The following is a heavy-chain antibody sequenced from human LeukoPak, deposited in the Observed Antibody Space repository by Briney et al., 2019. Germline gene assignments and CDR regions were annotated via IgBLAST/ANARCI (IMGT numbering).Heavy chain of an antibody. V-gene: IGHV3-23*01. CDR1: GFTFSSYA. CDR2: ISGSGGST. J-gene: IGHJ6*02. CDR3: AKSVGTSGTYYYYGMDV. D-gene: IGHD3-10*01. Sequence: GGSLRLSCAASGFTFSSYAMNWVRQAPGKGLEWVSGISGSGGSTYYADSVKGRFTISRDNSKNTLFLQMNSLRVDDTAVYYCAKSVGTSGTYYYYGMDVWGQGTTVTVSS.